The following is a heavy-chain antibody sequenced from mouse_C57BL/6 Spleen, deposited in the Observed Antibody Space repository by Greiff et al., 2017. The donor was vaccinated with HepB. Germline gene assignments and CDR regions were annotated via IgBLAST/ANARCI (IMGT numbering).Heavy chain of an antibody. D-gene: IGHD2-10*02. CDR3: ARDGYGNYFDY. CDR1: GSTFSSYA. J-gene: IGHJ2*01. V-gene: IGHV5-4*01. CDR2: ISDGGSYT. Sequence: DVMLVESGGGLVKPGGSLKLSCAASGSTFSSYAMSWVRQTPEKRLEWVATISDGGSYTYYPDNVKGRFTISRDNAKNNLYLQMSHLKSEDTAMYYCARDGYGNYFDYWGQGTTLTVSS.